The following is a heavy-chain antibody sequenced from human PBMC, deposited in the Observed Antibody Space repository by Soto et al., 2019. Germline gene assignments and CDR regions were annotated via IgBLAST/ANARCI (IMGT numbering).Heavy chain of an antibody. CDR1: GGSISSSSYY. CDR2: IYYSGST. V-gene: IGHV4-39*01. D-gene: IGHD3-16*01. J-gene: IGHJ6*02. Sequence: PSETLSLTCTVSGGSISSSSYYWGWIRQPPGKGLEWIGSIYYSGSTYYNPSLKSRVTISVDTSKNQFSLKLSSVTAADTAVYYCASQGALGDYHYYGMDVWGQGTTVTVSS. CDR3: ASQGALGDYHYYGMDV.